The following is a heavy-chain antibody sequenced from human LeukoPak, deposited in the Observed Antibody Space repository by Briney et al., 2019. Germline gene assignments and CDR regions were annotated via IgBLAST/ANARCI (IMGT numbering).Heavy chain of an antibody. V-gene: IGHV1-18*01. Sequence: ASVKVSCKASGYTFTSYGISWVRQAPGQGLEWMGWISAYNGNTNYAQKLQGRVTMTTDTSTSRAYMELRSLRSDDTAVYYCARAVSYCTNGVCYSYWFDPWGQGTLVTVSS. CDR1: GYTFTSYG. CDR3: ARAVSYCTNGVCYSYWFDP. J-gene: IGHJ5*02. CDR2: ISAYNGNT. D-gene: IGHD2-8*01.